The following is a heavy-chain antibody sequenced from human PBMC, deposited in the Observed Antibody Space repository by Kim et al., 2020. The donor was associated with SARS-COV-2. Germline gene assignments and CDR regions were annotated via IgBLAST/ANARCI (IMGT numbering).Heavy chain of an antibody. J-gene: IGHJ5*02. CDR2: IYYSGST. CDR1: GGSISSYY. Sequence: SETLSLNCTVSGGSISSYYWSWIRQPPGKGLEWIGYIYYSGSTNYNPSLKSRVTISVDTSKNQFSLKLSSVTAADTVGYYCARHEAPGDSGSYSDDYWFDPWGQGTRVTVSS. CDR3: ARHEAPGDSGSYSDDYWFDP. V-gene: IGHV4-59*08. D-gene: IGHD1-26*01.